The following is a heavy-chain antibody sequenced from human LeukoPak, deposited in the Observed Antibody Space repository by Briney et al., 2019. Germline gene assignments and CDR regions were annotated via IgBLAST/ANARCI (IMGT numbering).Heavy chain of an antibody. CDR1: GFTFSTYS. V-gene: IGHV3-48*01. Sequence: GGSLRLSCAVSGFTFSTYSVNWVRQAPGKGLEWVSYISSSGSTIYYTDSVKGRFTISRDNAKNSLYLQMNSLRAEDTAVYYCARSQRPYCSSTSCLFDYWGQGTLVTVSS. D-gene: IGHD2-2*01. CDR3: ARSQRPYCSSTSCLFDY. J-gene: IGHJ4*02. CDR2: ISSSGSTI.